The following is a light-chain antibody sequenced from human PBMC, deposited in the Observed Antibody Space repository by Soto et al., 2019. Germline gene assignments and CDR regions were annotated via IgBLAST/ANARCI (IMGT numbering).Light chain of an antibody. Sequence: EIVLTQSPGTLSLSPGVRATLSCRASQSVRSNFLAWYQQKPGQAPRLLIYGASNRSTGIPDRFSGSGSGTDFTLTITRLEAADFAMYYCQLYDSLRTFDQGTKVEI. V-gene: IGKV3-20*01. CDR2: GAS. CDR3: QLYDSLRT. J-gene: IGKJ1*01. CDR1: QSVRSNF.